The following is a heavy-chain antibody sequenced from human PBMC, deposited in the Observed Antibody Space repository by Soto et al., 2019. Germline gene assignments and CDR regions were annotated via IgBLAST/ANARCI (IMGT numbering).Heavy chain of an antibody. CDR2: IWYDGSIK. CDR1: GFTFSSYG. D-gene: IGHD2-2*01. J-gene: IGHJ6*02. CDR3: ARDQVVPAGNNYQYGMDV. V-gene: IGHV3-33*01. Sequence: PGGSLRLSCAASGFTFSSYGMHWVRQAPGKGLEWVAVIWYDGSIKYYEDSVKGRFTISRDNSKNTLYLQMNSLRADDTAVYYCARDQVVPAGNNYQYGMDVWGQGTTVTVSS.